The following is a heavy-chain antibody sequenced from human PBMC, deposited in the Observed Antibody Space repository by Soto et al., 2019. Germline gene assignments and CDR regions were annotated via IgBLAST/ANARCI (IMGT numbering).Heavy chain of an antibody. CDR1: GGSFSSFY. J-gene: IGHJ4*02. Sequence: TSETLSLTCAVYGGSFSSFYWTWIRQPPGKGLEWIGEINHSGSTKYSPSLQGRVTMSVDTSKNHFSLRVASVTAADTAVYFCARGLGGSDFHYFDSWDQGALVTVSS. CDR3: ARGLGGSDFHYFDS. CDR2: INHSGST. V-gene: IGHV4-34*01. D-gene: IGHD3-10*01.